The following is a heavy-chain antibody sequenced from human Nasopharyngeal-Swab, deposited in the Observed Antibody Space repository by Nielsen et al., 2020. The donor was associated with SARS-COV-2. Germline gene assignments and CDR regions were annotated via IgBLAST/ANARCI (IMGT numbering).Heavy chain of an antibody. J-gene: IGHJ6*02. CDR3: ARGRGGGYDPWGYYYYDMDV. CDR1: GFTFSSYA. Sequence: GGSLRLSCAASGFTFSSYAMHWVRQAPGMGLEWVALISYDGSNKYYADSVKGRFTISRDNPKNSLYLQMNSLSAEDTAVYYCARGRGGGYDPWGYYYYDMDVWGHGTTVTVSS. V-gene: IGHV3-30-3*01. CDR2: ISYDGSNK. D-gene: IGHD5-12*01.